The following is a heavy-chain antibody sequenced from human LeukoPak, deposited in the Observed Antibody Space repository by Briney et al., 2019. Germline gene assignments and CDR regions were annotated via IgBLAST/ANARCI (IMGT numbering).Heavy chain of an antibody. CDR1: GYTFTGYY. CDR3: ARAMVRGATNWFDP. D-gene: IGHD3-10*01. Sequence: ASVKVSCKASGYTFTGYYMHWVRQAPRQGLEWMGWINPNSGGTNYAQKFQGRVTTTRDTSISTAYMELSRLRSDDTAVYYCARAMVRGATNWFDPWGQGTLVTVSS. CDR2: INPNSGGT. V-gene: IGHV1-2*02. J-gene: IGHJ5*02.